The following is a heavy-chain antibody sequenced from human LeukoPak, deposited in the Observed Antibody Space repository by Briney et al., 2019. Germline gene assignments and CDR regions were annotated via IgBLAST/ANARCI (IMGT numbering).Heavy chain of an antibody. V-gene: IGHV3-20*04. CDR1: GFTFVDYG. CDR3: ARDRLGPSFSVSHFDL. J-gene: IGHJ4*02. D-gene: IGHD3-3*02. CDR2: INYNGAIT. Sequence: GGSLRLSCATSGFTFVDYGLSWVRRAPGKGLEWLCAINYNGAITDYADSVKCRFTISRDNAKNSLYLRMDSLRAEDTALYYCARDRLGPSFSVSHFDLWGQGTLATVSS.